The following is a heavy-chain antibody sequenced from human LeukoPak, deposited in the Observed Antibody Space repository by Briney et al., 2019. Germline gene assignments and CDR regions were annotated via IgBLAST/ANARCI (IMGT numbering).Heavy chain of an antibody. D-gene: IGHD3-10*01. V-gene: IGHV3-30-3*01. CDR2: MSYDGTNK. J-gene: IGHJ6*02. CDR3: AKGLWDYYGSGIMYYTMDV. CDR1: GLTFSIYA. Sequence: GGSLRLSCAASGLTFSIYAMHWVRQAPGKGLEWVALMSYDGTNKFYADSVKGRFTISRDNSKNTLYLQVNSLRAEDTAVYYCAKGLWDYYGSGIMYYTMDVWGQGTTVTVSS.